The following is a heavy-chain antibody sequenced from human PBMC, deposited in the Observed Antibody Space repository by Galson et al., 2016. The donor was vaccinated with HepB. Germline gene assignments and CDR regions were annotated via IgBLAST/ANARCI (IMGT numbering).Heavy chain of an antibody. D-gene: IGHD3-10*01. CDR1: GGSISSVNW. J-gene: IGHJ5*02. CDR3: ARSGVRGVLYH. Sequence: SETLSLTCAVSGGSISSVNWWSWVRQPPGKGLEWIGEIYHRGDTTYNPSLKIRATRSVDTSKSQFSLNVRSLTAADTALYYCARSGVRGVLYHWGHGTLATVSS. CDR2: IYHRGDT. V-gene: IGHV4-4*02.